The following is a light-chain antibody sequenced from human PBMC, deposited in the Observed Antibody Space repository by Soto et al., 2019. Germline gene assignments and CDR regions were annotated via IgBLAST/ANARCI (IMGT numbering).Light chain of an antibody. CDR2: GAS. CDR1: QSVGNN. CDR3: QQYKTWPRT. J-gene: IGKJ1*01. Sequence: LSLSPGTLSSSPGGTTNLSCRASQSVGNNLAWYRQKSGQAPRLLIYGASTRATGIPARFSGSGSGTEFTLTIGSLQSDDLAVYLCQQYKTWPRTFGRGTKVDI. V-gene: IGKV3-15*01.